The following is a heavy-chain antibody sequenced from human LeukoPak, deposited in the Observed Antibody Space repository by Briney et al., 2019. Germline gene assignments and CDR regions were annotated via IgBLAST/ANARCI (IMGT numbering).Heavy chain of an antibody. D-gene: IGHD7-27*01. CDR3: ARDLNWGAGALDI. CDR2: INISPTYI. Sequence: GGSLRLSCAASGFAFSSYSMNWVRQAPGKGLEWVSSINISPTYISYADSVKGRFTISRDNAKNSLYLQMNSLGAEDTAVYFCARDLNWGAGALDIWGQGTMVTVSS. V-gene: IGHV3-21*01. CDR1: GFAFSSYS. J-gene: IGHJ3*02.